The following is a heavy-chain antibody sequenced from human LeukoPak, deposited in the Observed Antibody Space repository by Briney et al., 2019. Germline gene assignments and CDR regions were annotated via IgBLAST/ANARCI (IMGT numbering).Heavy chain of an antibody. CDR1: GFTFSSYG. CDR2: IWYDGSKK. CDR3: ARDAGYCSSTSCYHGMDV. Sequence: GRSLRLSCAASGFTFSSYGMHWVRQAPGKGLEGVAVIWYDGSKKYYADSVKGRFTISRDNSKNTLYLQMNSLRAEDTAVYYCARDAGYCSSTSCYHGMDVWGKGTTVTVSS. V-gene: IGHV3-33*01. J-gene: IGHJ6*04. D-gene: IGHD2-2*01.